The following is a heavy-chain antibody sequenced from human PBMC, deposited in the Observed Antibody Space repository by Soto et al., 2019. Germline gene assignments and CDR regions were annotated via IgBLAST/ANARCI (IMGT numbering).Heavy chain of an antibody. D-gene: IGHD5-18*01. CDR1: GFTFSSYW. CDR2: IKYDGSST. CDR3: VREETALVHFGMDV. Sequence: SGGSLRLSCAASGFTFSSYWMHWVRQAPGRGLMWVSHIKYDGSSTTYADSVKGRFTISRDNAKNTLFLQMNSLTAEDTAVYYCVREETALVHFGMDVWGQGTTVTVSS. V-gene: IGHV3-74*01. J-gene: IGHJ6*02.